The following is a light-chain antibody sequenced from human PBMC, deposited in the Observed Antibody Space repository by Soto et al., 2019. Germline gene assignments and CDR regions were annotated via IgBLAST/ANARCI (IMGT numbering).Light chain of an antibody. V-gene: IGLV3-1*01. CDR2: QDS. CDR3: QAWDSRTAV. J-gene: IGLJ2*01. Sequence: SYELTQPPSVSVSPGQTASITCSGDKLGDKYACWYQQKPGQSPELVIYQDSKRPSGSPERFSGSNSGNTATLNVSGTQAMDEADYYCQAWDSRTAVFGGGTQLTVL. CDR1: KLGDKY.